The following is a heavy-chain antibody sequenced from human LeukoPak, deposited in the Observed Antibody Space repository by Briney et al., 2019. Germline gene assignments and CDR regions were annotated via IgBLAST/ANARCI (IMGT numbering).Heavy chain of an antibody. CDR3: ARGRVDILTGRDYYYYGMDV. D-gene: IGHD3-9*01. V-gene: IGHV4-34*01. CDR2: INHSGST. Sequence: SETLSLTCAVYGGSFSGYYWSWIRQPPGKGLEWIGEINHSGSTNYNPSLKSRVTISVDTSKNQFSLKLCSVTAADTAVYYCARGRVDILTGRDYYYYGMDVWGKGTTVTVSS. J-gene: IGHJ6*04. CDR1: GGSFSGYY.